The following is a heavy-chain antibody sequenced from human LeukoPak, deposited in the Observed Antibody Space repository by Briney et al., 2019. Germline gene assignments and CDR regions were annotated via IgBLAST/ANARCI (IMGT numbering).Heavy chain of an antibody. Sequence: GGSLRLSCAASGFTFSSYSMNWVRQAPGKGLEWVSSISSSSSYIYYADSVKGRFAISRDNAKNSLYLQMNSLRAEDTAVYYCAKDPLGDWYFDLWGRGTLVTVSS. J-gene: IGHJ2*01. CDR1: GFTFSSYS. CDR3: AKDPLGDWYFDL. CDR2: ISSSSSYI. V-gene: IGHV3-21*04. D-gene: IGHD3-10*01.